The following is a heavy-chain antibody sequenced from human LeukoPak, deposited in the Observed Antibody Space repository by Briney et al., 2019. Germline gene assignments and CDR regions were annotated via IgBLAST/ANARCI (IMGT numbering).Heavy chain of an antibody. D-gene: IGHD6-13*01. V-gene: IGHV3-23*01. CDR1: GFTFSSYA. CDR3: AKDRVWYSSSSDAFDI. Sequence: GGSLRLSCAASGFTFSSYAMSWVRQAPGKGLEWVSAISGSGGSTYYADSVKGRFTISRDNSKNTLYLQMNSLRAEDTAVYYCAKDRVWYSSSSDAFDIWGQGTMVTVSS. J-gene: IGHJ3*02. CDR2: ISGSGGST.